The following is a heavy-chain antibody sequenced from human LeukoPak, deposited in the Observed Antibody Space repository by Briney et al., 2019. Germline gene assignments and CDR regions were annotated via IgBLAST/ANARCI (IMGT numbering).Heavy chain of an antibody. J-gene: IGHJ4*02. D-gene: IGHD6-13*01. CDR2: ISSSSSTI. CDR3: AKDQSRIAAAGTGFDY. CDR1: GFTFSSYS. Sequence: GGSLRLSCAASGFTFSSYSMNWVRQAPGKGLEWVSYISSSSSTIYYADSVKGRFTISRDNAKNSLYLQMNSLRAEDTAVYYCAKDQSRIAAAGTGFDYWGQGTLVTVSS. V-gene: IGHV3-48*01.